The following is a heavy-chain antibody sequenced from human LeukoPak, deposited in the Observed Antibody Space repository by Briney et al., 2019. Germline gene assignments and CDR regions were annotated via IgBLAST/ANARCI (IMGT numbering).Heavy chain of an antibody. D-gene: IGHD3-22*01. CDR1: GFSFRDFA. V-gene: IGHV3-9*01. CDR3: AKGIYYDSSGYHPFDY. Sequence: PGGSLRLSCAASGFSFRDFAVHWVRQVSGKGLEWVAGVSWNSGSIGYADSVKGRFTISRDNAKNSLYLQMNSLRAEDTALYYCAKGIYYDSSGYHPFDYWGQGTLVTVSS. CDR2: VSWNSGSI. J-gene: IGHJ4*02.